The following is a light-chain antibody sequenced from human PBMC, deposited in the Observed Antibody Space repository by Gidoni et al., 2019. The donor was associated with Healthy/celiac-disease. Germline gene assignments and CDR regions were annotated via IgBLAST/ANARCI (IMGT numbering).Light chain of an antibody. Sequence: QSALTQPASVSGSPGQSITIPCTGTSSDVGSYNLGSWYQQHPGKAPKLMIYEVSKRPSGVSNRFSGSKSGNTASLTISGLQAEDEADYYCCSYAGSSPYVVFGGGTKLTVL. CDR1: SSDVGSYNL. CDR2: EVS. V-gene: IGLV2-23*02. J-gene: IGLJ2*01. CDR3: CSYAGSSPYVV.